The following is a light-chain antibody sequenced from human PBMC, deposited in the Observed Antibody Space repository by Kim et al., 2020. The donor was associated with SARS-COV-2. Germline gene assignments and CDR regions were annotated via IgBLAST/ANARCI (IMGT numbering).Light chain of an antibody. J-gene: IGLJ2*01. CDR2: EVN. V-gene: IGLV2-14*01. CDR1: SSDVGGYNF. Sequence: QSALTQPASVSGSPGQSIAISCTGTSSDVGGYNFVSWYQQHPGRAPKLIIYEVNRRPSGVSNRFSGSKSGNTASLTISGLQAEEEADYYCCSYSRGSTVVFGGGTQLTVL. CDR3: CSYSRGSTVV.